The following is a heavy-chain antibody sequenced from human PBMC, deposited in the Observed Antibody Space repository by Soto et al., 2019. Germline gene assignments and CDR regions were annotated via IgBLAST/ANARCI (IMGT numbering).Heavy chain of an antibody. CDR1: GFTFINYA. V-gene: IGHV3-23*01. Sequence: EVQLLESGGGLVQPGGSLRLSCEVSGFTFINYAMTWVRQPPGKGLEWVSGISGDGGSTYYADSVKGRFTISRDNPKNKMFLEMKTLRVEDTAVYFWGKFISWGVSPDSGFDSWGVGTQVGLSS. CDR2: ISGDGGST. CDR3: GKFISWGVSPDSGFDS. J-gene: IGHJ4*02. D-gene: IGHD1-26*01.